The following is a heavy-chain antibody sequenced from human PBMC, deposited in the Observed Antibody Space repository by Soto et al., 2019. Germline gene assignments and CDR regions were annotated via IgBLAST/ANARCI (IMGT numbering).Heavy chain of an antibody. CDR1: GYTFTSYY. V-gene: IGHV1-46*01. D-gene: IGHD3-10*01. Sequence: ASVKVSCKASGYTFTSYYMHWVRQAPGQGLEWMGIINPSGGSTSYAQKFQGRVTMTRDTSTSTVYMELSSLRSEDTAVYYCATAALITMVRGVFDYWGQGTLVTVSS. CDR3: ATAALITMVRGVFDY. J-gene: IGHJ4*02. CDR2: INPSGGST.